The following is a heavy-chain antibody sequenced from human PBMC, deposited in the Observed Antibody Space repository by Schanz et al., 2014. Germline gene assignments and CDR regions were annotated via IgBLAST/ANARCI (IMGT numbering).Heavy chain of an antibody. CDR3: ASGVHVSALQKGLQF. D-gene: IGHD3-10*01. V-gene: IGHV3-30-3*01. J-gene: IGHJ1*01. CDR2: ISYDGSNK. CDR1: GFTFSTYA. Sequence: VQLLESGGGLVQPGGSLRLSCAASGFTFSTYAMSWVRQAPGKGLEWVAVISYDGSNKYYADSVKGRFTISRDNAKNSVSLQMRRLRVEDTAVYYCASGVHVSALQKGLQFWGRGTLVIVSS.